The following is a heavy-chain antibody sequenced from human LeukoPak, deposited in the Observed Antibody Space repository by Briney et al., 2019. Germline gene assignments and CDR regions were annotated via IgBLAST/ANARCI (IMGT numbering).Heavy chain of an antibody. D-gene: IGHD6-19*01. J-gene: IGHJ4*02. Sequence: GGSLRLSCAASGFTFSSYSMNWVRQAPGKGLEWVSSISSSSSYIYYADSVKGRFTISRDNAKNSLYLQMNSLRAEDTAVYYCARYQSGVAGTPFDYWGQGTLVTVSS. CDR2: ISSSSSYI. V-gene: IGHV3-21*01. CDR1: GFTFSSYS. CDR3: ARYQSGVAGTPFDY.